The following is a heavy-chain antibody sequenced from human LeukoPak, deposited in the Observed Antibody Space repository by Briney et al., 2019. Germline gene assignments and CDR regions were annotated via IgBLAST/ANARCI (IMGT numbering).Heavy chain of an antibody. D-gene: IGHD4-17*01. Sequence: SETLSLTCSVSDDSFSTHYWTWIRHPPGKGLEWIGYISSIGSTNYNPSLKSRVTITVDTSKKQFSLKMTSVTAADTAVYYWARDPTTVTKGFDAWGQGTMVTVSS. CDR3: ARDPTTVTKGFDA. V-gene: IGHV4-59*11. J-gene: IGHJ3*01. CDR2: ISSIGST. CDR1: DDSFSTHY.